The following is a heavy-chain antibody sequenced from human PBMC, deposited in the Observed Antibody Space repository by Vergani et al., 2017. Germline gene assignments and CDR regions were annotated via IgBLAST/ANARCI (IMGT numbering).Heavy chain of an antibody. Sequence: QVQLQESGPGLVKPSQTLSLTCTVSGGSISSGGYYWSWIRQHPGKGLEWIGYIYYSGSTYYNPSLKSRVTISVDTSKDQFSLKLSSVTAADTAVYYCARGAGDCSSTSCSEGGVQHWGQGTLVTVSS. D-gene: IGHD2-2*01. CDR1: GGSISSGGYY. V-gene: IGHV4-31*03. J-gene: IGHJ1*01. CDR3: ARGAGDCSSTSCSEGGVQH. CDR2: IYYSGST.